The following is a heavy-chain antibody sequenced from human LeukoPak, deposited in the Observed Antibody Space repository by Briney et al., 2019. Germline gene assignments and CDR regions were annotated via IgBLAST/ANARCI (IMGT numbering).Heavy chain of an antibody. CDR2: IYYSGST. J-gene: IGHJ6*02. CDR1: GGSISSYY. V-gene: IGHV4-59*08. Sequence: PSETLSLTCTVPGGSISSYYWSWIRQPPGKGLEWIGYIYYSGSTNYNPSLKSRVTISVDTSKNQFSLKLSSVTAADTAVYYCARHNHYGMDVWGQGTTVTVSS. CDR3: ARHNHYGMDV.